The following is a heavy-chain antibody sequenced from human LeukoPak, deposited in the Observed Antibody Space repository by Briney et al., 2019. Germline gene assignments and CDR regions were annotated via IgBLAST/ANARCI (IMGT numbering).Heavy chain of an antibody. J-gene: IGHJ4*02. Sequence: GRSLRLSGAASGFTFSSYAMHWVRQAPGKGLQWVAAISYDEDNKYYAESVRGRLTISRDNSNNTLNLQMNSLTSDDTAVYYCASASGGAATGFYFDLWGQGTLVTVSS. CDR3: ASASGGAATGFYFDL. CDR2: ISYDEDNK. CDR1: GFTFSSYA. V-gene: IGHV3-30-3*01. D-gene: IGHD6-13*01.